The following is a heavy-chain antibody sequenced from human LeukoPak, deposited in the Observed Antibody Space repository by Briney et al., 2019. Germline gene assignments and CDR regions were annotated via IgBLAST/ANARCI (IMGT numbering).Heavy chain of an antibody. CDR3: ARDRGYCSVGNCYYFDY. CDR2: ISYDGSNK. D-gene: IGHD2-15*01. CDR1: GFTFSSYG. J-gene: IGHJ4*02. V-gene: IGHV3-30-3*01. Sequence: GGSLRLSCAASGFTFSSYGMHWVRQAPGKGLEWVAVISYDGSNKYYADSVKGRFTIPRDNSKNTLYLQMNSLRAEDTAMYYCARDRGYCSVGNCYYFDYWGQGTLVTVSS.